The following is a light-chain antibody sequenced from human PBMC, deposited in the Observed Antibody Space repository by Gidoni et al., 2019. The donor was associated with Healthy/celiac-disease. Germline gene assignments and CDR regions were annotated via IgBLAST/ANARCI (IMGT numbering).Light chain of an antibody. J-gene: IGKJ5*01. CDR2: DAS. V-gene: IGKV3D-20*01. Sequence: ESVLTQSPATLSLSPGERATLSCGASQSVSSSYLAWYQQKPGLAPRLLIYDASSMATGIPDRFSGSGSGTDFTLTISRLEPEDFAVYYCQQYGSSPPITFGQGTRLEIK. CDR3: QQYGSSPPIT. CDR1: QSVSSSY.